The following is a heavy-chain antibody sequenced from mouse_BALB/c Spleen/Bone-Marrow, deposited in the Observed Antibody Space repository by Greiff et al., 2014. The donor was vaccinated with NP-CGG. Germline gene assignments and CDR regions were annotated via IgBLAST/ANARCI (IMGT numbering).Heavy chain of an antibody. Sequence: EVQLQQSGAELVKPGASVKLSCTASGFNIKDTYMHWVKQRPEQGLEWIGRIDPANGNTKYDPKFQGKATITADTSSNTAYLQRSSLTSDDTDVYYCARGSDGFSYWGQGTLVTVSA. CDR1: GFNIKDTY. CDR3: ARGSDGFSY. CDR2: IDPANGNT. V-gene: IGHV14-3*02. J-gene: IGHJ3*01.